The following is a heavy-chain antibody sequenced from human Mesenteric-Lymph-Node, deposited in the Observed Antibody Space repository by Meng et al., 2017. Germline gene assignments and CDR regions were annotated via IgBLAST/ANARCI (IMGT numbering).Heavy chain of an antibody. CDR2: ISSSSSYI. V-gene: IGHV3-21*01. CDR3: ARDLSMYDYLGAFDI. J-gene: IGHJ3*02. Sequence: GGSLRLSCAASGFTFSSYSMNWVRQAPGKGLEWVSYISSSSSYIYYADSLKGRFTISRDNAKNSLYLQMNSLRAEDTAVYYCARDLSMYDYLGAFDIWGQGTMVTVSS. CDR1: GFTFSSYS. D-gene: IGHD5/OR15-5a*01.